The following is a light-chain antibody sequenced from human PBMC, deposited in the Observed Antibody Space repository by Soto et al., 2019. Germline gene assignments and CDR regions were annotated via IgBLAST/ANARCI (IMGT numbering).Light chain of an antibody. CDR3: QVWDSSSDPRV. V-gene: IGLV3-21*04. CDR2: YDS. J-gene: IGLJ2*01. Sequence: SSELTQPPSVSVAPGKTARITCGGNNIGSKSVHWYQQKPGQAPVLVIYYDSDRPSGIPERFSGSNSGNTATLTISRVEAGDEADYYCQVWDSSSDPRVFGGGTKVTVL. CDR1: NIGSKS.